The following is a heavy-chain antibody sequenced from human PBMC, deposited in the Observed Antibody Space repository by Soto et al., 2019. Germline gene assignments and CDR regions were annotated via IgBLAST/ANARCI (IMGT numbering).Heavy chain of an antibody. V-gene: IGHV4-59*01. CDR3: ARDPSGHPPLSRFDP. D-gene: IGHD1-26*01. Sequence: SETLSLTCSVSGDSISRNYWVSIRQPLGKGLEWVGSISYSGSTFYNPSLKSRVTISMDTSKNQLSLRLTSVTAADTAVYYCARDPSGHPPLSRFDPWGQGTLVTVSS. J-gene: IGHJ5*02. CDR1: GDSISRNY. CDR2: ISYSGST.